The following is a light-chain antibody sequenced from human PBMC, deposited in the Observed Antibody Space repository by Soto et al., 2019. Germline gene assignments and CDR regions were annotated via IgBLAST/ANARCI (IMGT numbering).Light chain of an antibody. CDR1: QSVTTNY. Sequence: EIVLTQSPGTLSLSPGERATLYCRASQSVTTNYLAWYQKRSGLPPRLLIYGASNRATAIADRFSGSGSGTDFTLTISRLEPKDFAVYYCQQYGSSPPTFGQGTKVDIK. J-gene: IGKJ1*01. CDR2: GAS. CDR3: QQYGSSPPT. V-gene: IGKV3-20*01.